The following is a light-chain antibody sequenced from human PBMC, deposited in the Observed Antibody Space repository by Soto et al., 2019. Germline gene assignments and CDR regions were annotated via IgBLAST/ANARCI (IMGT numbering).Light chain of an antibody. CDR1: QTISSW. CDR2: DAS. V-gene: IGKV1-5*01. Sequence: DIQMTQSPSTLSGSVGDRVTITCRASQTISSWLAWYQQKPGKAPKVLIYDASSWAGGVPSRFTGSGSGTEFTLTINSLQPDDFATYYCQQYSVYWTFGQGTKVDIK. CDR3: QQYSVYWT. J-gene: IGKJ1*01.